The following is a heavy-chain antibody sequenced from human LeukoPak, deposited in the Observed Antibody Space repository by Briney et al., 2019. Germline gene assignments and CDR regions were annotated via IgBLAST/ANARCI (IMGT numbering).Heavy chain of an antibody. J-gene: IGHJ4*02. D-gene: IGHD2-15*01. CDR1: GFTFSSYA. CDR2: INHRGST. Sequence: PGGSLRLSCAASGFTFSSYAMSWVRQAPGKGLEWIGEINHRGSTKYNPSLKSRITISVASSKNQFSLKLTSVSAADTAVYYCARDLSYCSGDSCLHQYFDYWGQGTLVTVSS. V-gene: IGHV4-34*01. CDR3: ARDLSYCSGDSCLHQYFDY.